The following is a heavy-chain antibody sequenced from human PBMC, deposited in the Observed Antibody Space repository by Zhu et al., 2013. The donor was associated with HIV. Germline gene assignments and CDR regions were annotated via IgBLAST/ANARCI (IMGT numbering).Heavy chain of an antibody. CDR2: ISAYNGNT. Sequence: QVQLVQSGAEVKKPGASVKVSCKASGYTFTSYGISWVRQAPGQGLEWMGWISAYNGNTNYAQKLQGRVTMTTDTSTSTAYMELRSLRSDDTAVYYCARDANHYYDSSGYYQRFDYWGQGNPWSPSPQ. CDR1: GYTFTSYG. J-gene: IGHJ4*02. D-gene: IGHD3-22*01. CDR3: ARDANHYYDSSGYYQRFDY. V-gene: IGHV1-18*01.